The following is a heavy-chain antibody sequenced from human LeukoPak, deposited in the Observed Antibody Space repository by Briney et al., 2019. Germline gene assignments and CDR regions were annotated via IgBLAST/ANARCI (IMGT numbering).Heavy chain of an antibody. CDR2: ITWDGGSA. CDR1: GFTFDDYA. D-gene: IGHD2-15*01. CDR3: AKDIADCSGGSCYSVMDY. Sequence: GGSLRLSCAASGFTFDDYAMHWVRQAPGKGLEWVSLITWDGGSAYYADSVKRRFTISRDNSKNSLYLQMNSLRGEDTALYYCAKDIADCSGGSCYSVMDYWGQGTLVTVSS. V-gene: IGHV3-43D*03. J-gene: IGHJ4*02.